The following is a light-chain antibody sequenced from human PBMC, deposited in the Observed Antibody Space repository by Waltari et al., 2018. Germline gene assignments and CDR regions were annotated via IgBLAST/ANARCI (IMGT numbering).Light chain of an antibody. Sequence: EIVMTQSPATLSVSPGERATLSCGASQSIGSNVAGYQQKPGQAPRLLIDGASIRATGIPARFSGSGSGTEFTLTISILQSEDFAVYFCHQYNNWPPGTFGQGTKVEIK. CDR1: QSIGSN. V-gene: IGKV3D-15*03. CDR2: GAS. CDR3: HQYNNWPPGT. J-gene: IGKJ1*01.